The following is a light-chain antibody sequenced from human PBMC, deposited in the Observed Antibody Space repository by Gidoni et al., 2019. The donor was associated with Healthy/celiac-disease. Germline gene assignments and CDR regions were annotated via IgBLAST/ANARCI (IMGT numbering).Light chain of an antibody. CDR3: QQYNSYPPWT. Sequence: DIQMTQSPSTLSASVGDRVTITCRASQSISSWLAWYQQKPGKAPKLLIYKASSLESGVPSRFSCSGSGTEFTLTISSLQPDDFATYYFQQYNSYPPWTFGQGTKVEIK. V-gene: IGKV1-5*03. J-gene: IGKJ1*01. CDR1: QSISSW. CDR2: KAS.